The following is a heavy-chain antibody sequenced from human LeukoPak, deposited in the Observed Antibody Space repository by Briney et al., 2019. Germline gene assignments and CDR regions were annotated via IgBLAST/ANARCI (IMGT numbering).Heavy chain of an antibody. V-gene: IGHV3-48*04. CDR1: GFTFNTYT. Sequence: GGSLRLSCAASGFTFNTYTMNWVRQAPGKGLEWVSYISGSSGIIDYADSVRGRFTISRDNSKNKFYLQMNSLRAEDTAVYYCARAAYDSSGYLTLWGQGTLVTVSS. D-gene: IGHD3-22*01. CDR2: ISGSSGII. CDR3: ARAAYDSSGYLTL. J-gene: IGHJ4*02.